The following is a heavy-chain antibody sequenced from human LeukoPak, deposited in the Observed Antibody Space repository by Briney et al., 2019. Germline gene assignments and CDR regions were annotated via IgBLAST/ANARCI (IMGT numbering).Heavy chain of an antibody. J-gene: IGHJ5*02. CDR1: GYTFTGYY. Sequence: ASVKVSCKTSGYTFTGYYIHWVRQAPGQGLQWLGWINPNSGGTNYAQNFQGRVTVTRDMSTTTDYMELSSLRSEDTAVYYCARDNSVGDIAWWFDPWGQGTLVTVSS. CDR3: ARDNSVGDIAWWFDP. V-gene: IGHV1-2*02. CDR2: INPNSGGT. D-gene: IGHD3-16*02.